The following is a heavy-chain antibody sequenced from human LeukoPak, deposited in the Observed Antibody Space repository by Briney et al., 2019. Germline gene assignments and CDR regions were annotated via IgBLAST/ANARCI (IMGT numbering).Heavy chain of an antibody. J-gene: IGHJ6*02. CDR1: GFTFSSYS. Sequence: QPGGSLRLSCAASGFTFSSYSMNWVRQAPGKGLEWVSSISWNSHTDYADSVRGRFTISKDNAKNSLYLQMNSLRAKDTALYYCVKDMGGCSGATCYKYFGLDVWGQGTTVTVSS. CDR3: VKDMGGCSGATCYKYFGLDV. D-gene: IGHD2-15*01. CDR2: ISWNSHT. V-gene: IGHV3-9*01.